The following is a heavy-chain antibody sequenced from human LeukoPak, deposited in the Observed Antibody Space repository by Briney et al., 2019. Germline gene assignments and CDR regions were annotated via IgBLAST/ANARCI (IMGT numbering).Heavy chain of an antibody. Sequence: PGGSLRLSCAASGFTLGDYWMSWVRQAPGKGLEWVSAISGSGGSTYYADSVKGRFTISRDNSKNTLYLQMNSLRAEDTAVYYCAKEGIAARRIDYWGQGTLVTVSS. CDR1: GFTLGDYW. CDR2: ISGSGGST. CDR3: AKEGIAARRIDY. D-gene: IGHD6-6*01. J-gene: IGHJ4*02. V-gene: IGHV3-23*01.